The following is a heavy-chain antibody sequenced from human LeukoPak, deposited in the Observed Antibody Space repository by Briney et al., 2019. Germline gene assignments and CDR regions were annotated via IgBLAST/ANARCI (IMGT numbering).Heavy chain of an antibody. D-gene: IGHD3-16*02. V-gene: IGHV4-39*07. CDR1: GGSLISTTYY. CDR2: IYYSGST. CDR3: ARAPRTGAWDMITFGGVIVHGDAFDF. J-gene: IGHJ3*01. Sequence: SETPSLTCAVSGGSLISTTYYWGWIRQPPGKGLEWIGSIYYSGSTYYNPSLKSRVTVSVDMSKNQFSLQLSSVTAADTAVYYCARAPRTGAWDMITFGGVIVHGDAFDFWGQGTMVTVSS.